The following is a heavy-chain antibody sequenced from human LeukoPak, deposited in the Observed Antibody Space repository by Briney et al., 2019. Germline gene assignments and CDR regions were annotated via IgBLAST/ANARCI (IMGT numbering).Heavy chain of an antibody. J-gene: IGHJ4*02. CDR1: GGSFSGYY. D-gene: IGHD2-15*01. CDR2: INHSGST. Sequence: SETLSLTCAVYGGSFSGYYWSWIRQPAGKGLEWIGEINHSGSTNYNPSLKSRVTISVDTSKNQFSLKLSSVTAADTAVYYCASRPQGALASRKYCSGGSCSKPTDYWGQGTLVTVSS. CDR3: ASRPQGALASRKYCSGGSCSKPTDY. V-gene: IGHV4-34*01.